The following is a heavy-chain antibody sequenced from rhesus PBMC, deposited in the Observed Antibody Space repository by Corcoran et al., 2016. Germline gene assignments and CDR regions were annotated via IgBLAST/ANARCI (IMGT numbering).Heavy chain of an antibody. J-gene: IGHJ4*01. CDR1: GFSISTTGTG. CDR2: IYWNDSK. Sequence: QVTLKESGPALVKPTQTLTLTRTFSGFSISTTGTGVGWIRQPPGKALEWLASIYWNDSKYYSTSLKSRLTISKDTSKNQVVLTMTNMDPVDTATYYCAREKWVQFDFDYWGQGVLVTVSS. D-gene: IGHD5-24*01. V-gene: IGHV2-95*01. CDR3: AREKWVQFDFDY.